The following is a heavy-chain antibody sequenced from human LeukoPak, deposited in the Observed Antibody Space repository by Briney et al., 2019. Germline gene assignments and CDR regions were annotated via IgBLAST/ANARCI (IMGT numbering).Heavy chain of an antibody. J-gene: IGHJ5*02. D-gene: IGHD3-3*01. V-gene: IGHV4-59*08. CDR1: GGSISSYY. CDR3: ASSHYDFWSGYLTWCDP. CDR2: IYYSGST. Sequence: SETLSLTCTVSGGSISSYYWSWIRQPPGKGLEWIGYIYYSGSTNYSPSLKSRVTISVDTSKNQFSLKLSSATAADTAVYYCASSHYDFWSGYLTWCDPGGQGTLVTVSS.